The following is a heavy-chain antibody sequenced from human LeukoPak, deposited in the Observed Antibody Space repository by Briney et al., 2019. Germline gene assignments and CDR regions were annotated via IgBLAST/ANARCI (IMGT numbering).Heavy chain of an antibody. CDR3: ARDQYSYGSRGYYYYMDV. V-gene: IGHV3-7*01. Sequence: HTSETLSLTCTVSGGSISDYYWSWVRQAPGKGLEWVANIKQDGSDKYYVDSVKGRFTISRDNAKNSLYLQMNSLRAEDTAVYYCARDQYSYGSRGYYYYMDVWGKGTTVTVSS. CDR2: IKQDGSDK. CDR1: GGSISDYY. J-gene: IGHJ6*03. D-gene: IGHD5-18*01.